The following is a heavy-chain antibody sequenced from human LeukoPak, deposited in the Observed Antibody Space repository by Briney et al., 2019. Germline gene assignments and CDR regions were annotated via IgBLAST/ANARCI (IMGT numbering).Heavy chain of an antibody. Sequence: SETLSLTCTVSGGSISSGGYYWSWIRQHPGKGLEWIGYIYYSGSTYYNPSLKSRVTISVDTSKNQFSLKLSSVTAADTAAYYCARDGIRVATAGIWGQGTMVTVSS. J-gene: IGHJ3*02. CDR3: ARDGIRVATAGI. CDR2: IYYSGST. CDR1: GGSISSGGYY. V-gene: IGHV4-31*03. D-gene: IGHD5-12*01.